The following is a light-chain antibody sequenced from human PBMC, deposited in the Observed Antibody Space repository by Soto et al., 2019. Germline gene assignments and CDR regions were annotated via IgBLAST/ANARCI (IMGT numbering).Light chain of an antibody. J-gene: IGKJ1*01. CDR2: AVS. V-gene: IGKV3-15*01. Sequence: EIVMTQSASTLSVSPGERATLSCRASQSVSSDLAWYQQKPGQAPRLLMFAVSTRPTSIPARFSGSGSGTEFTLTIYSLQSEDFAVYYCQQYNNWPRTFGQGTKVDIK. CDR3: QQYNNWPRT. CDR1: QSVSSD.